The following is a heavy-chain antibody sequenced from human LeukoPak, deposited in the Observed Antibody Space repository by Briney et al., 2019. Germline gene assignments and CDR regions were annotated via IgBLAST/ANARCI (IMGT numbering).Heavy chain of an antibody. CDR3: ATGAAVAGRFDY. CDR2: FDPEDGET. V-gene: IGHV1-24*01. CDR1: GYTLTELS. J-gene: IGHJ4*02. D-gene: IGHD6-19*01. Sequence: AAVEVSCKVSGYTLTELSMHWVRQAPGKGLEWMGGFDPEDGETIYAQKFQGRVTMTEDTSTDTAYMELSSLRSEDTAVYYCATGAAVAGRFDYWGQGTLVTVSS.